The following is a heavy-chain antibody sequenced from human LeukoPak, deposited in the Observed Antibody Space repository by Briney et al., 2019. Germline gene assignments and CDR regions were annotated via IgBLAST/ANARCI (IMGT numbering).Heavy chain of an antibody. Sequence: SETLSLTCTVSGGSISSRYWSWIRQPPGKGLEWIGYIYYSGSTNYNPSLKSRVTISVDTSKNQFSLKLSSVTAADTAVYYCARFRIVVVPAAIEDYYYMDVWGKGTTVTVSS. CDR3: ARFRIVVVPAAIEDYYYMDV. CDR2: IYYSGST. V-gene: IGHV4-59*11. D-gene: IGHD2-2*02. CDR1: GGSISSRY. J-gene: IGHJ6*03.